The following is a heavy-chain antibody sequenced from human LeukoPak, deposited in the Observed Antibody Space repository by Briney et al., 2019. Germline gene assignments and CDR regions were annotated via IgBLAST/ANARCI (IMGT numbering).Heavy chain of an antibody. J-gene: IGHJ4*02. V-gene: IGHV4-31*03. D-gene: IGHD5-24*01. CDR1: GGSISSGAYY. CDR2: IYYSGTT. CDR3: ARDNMAINRYFDY. Sequence: SQTLSLTCTVSGGSISSGAYYWSWIRQYPGKGLEWIGYIYYSGTTYYNPSLTSRLTISIDTSKNQFSLKLSSVSAADTAVYYCARDNMAINRYFDYWGQGTLVIVSS.